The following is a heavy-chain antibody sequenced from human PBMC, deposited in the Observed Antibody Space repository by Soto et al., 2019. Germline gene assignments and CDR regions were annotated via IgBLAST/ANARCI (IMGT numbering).Heavy chain of an antibody. V-gene: IGHV4-34*01. CDR1: GGSFSGYY. J-gene: IGHJ5*02. CDR3: ARDPPRDYSIDP. CDR2: INHSGST. Sequence: QVQLQQWGAGLLKPSETLSLTCAVYGGSFSGYYWSWIRQPPGKGLEWIGEINHSGSTNYKPSIKSRVTTTVDTSKNQFPLKLSSVTAADTALYYWARDPPRDYSIDPWGQGTLVTVSS. D-gene: IGHD4-4*01.